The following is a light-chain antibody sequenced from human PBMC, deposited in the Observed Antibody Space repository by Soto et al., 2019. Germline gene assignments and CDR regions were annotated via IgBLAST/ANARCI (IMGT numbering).Light chain of an antibody. J-gene: IGKJ1*01. CDR3: QKYNSAPRT. CDR2: AAS. CDR1: QGISNY. Sequence: DIQMTQSASSLSASVGDRVTITCRASQGISNYLAWYQQKTGKVPRLLIYAASTLQSGVPSRFSGSGSGTDVTLTISSLQPEEVATYYCQKYNSAPRTSGQGTKVDI. V-gene: IGKV1-27*01.